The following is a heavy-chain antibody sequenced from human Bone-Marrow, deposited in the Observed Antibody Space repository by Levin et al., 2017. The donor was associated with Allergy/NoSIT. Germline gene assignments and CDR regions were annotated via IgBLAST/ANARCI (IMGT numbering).Heavy chain of an antibody. CDR3: ARPTQDYGDYNDAFDI. Sequence: PGGSLRLSCTASGFAFSVYSMHWVRQAPGKGLEWVAIISYDANNEYYADSVKGRFTLSRDNSRNTLYLQMNSLRPEDTALNYCARPTQDYGDYNDAFDIWGRGTMVTVSS. CDR2: ISYDANNE. CDR1: GFAFSVYS. D-gene: IGHD4-17*01. V-gene: IGHV3-30-3*01. J-gene: IGHJ3*02.